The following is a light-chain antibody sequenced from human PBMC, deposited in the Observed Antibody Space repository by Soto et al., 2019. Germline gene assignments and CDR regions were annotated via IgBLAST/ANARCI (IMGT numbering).Light chain of an antibody. CDR1: QSVSSNY. Sequence: EIVLTQSPGTLSLSPGERATLSCRSSQSVSSNYLAWYQQKPDQPPRLVIYDVSGRPTGPPARFSGSGSGTDFTLTISRLEPEDFAVYYCQQYGSSPTFGQGTKVDIK. V-gene: IGKV3-20*01. J-gene: IGKJ1*01. CDR3: QQYGSSPT. CDR2: DVS.